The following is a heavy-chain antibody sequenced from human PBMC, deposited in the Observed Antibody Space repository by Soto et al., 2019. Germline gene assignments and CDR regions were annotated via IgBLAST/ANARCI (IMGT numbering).Heavy chain of an antibody. J-gene: IGHJ4*02. CDR1: GGSISSGGYY. CDR3: ARVRAYYDSSGYYYAPYYFDY. D-gene: IGHD3-22*01. Sequence: QVQLQESGPGLVKPSQTLSLTCTVSGGSISSGGYYWSWIRQHPGKGLEWIGYIYYSGSTYYNPSLKSRVTISVDTSKNQFSLKLRSVTAAATAVYYCARVRAYYDSSGYYYAPYYFDYWGQGTLVTVSS. V-gene: IGHV4-31*03. CDR2: IYYSGST.